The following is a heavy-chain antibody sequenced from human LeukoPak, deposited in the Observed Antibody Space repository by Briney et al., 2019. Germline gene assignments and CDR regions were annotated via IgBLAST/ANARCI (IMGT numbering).Heavy chain of an antibody. V-gene: IGHV3-9*01. CDR1: GFTFDDYA. Sequence: GRSLRLSCAASGFTFDDYAMHWVRQAPGKGLEWVSGISWNSGSIGYADSVKGRFTISRDNAKNSLYLQMNSLRAEDTALYYCAKNYYDSSGYYGPVDYRGQGTLVTVSS. D-gene: IGHD3-22*01. CDR2: ISWNSGSI. CDR3: AKNYYDSSGYYGPVDY. J-gene: IGHJ4*02.